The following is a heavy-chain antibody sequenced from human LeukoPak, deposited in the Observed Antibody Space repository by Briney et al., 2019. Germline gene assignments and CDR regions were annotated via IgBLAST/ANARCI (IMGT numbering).Heavy chain of an antibody. D-gene: IGHD2-15*01. Sequence: GRSLRLSCAASGFTFSSYGMHWVRQAPGKGRDWVAVISYEGSNKYYADSVKGRFTISRDNSKNTLYLQMNSLRAEDTAVYYCAKDIGYCSGGSCYPAGMDVWGKGTTVTVSS. V-gene: IGHV3-30*18. CDR2: ISYEGSNK. CDR1: GFTFSSYG. CDR3: AKDIGYCSGGSCYPAGMDV. J-gene: IGHJ6*04.